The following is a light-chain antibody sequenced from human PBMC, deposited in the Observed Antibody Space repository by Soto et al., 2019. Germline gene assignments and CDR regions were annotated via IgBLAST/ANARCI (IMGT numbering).Light chain of an antibody. J-gene: IGKJ2*01. CDR1: QSVSSNY. Sequence: EIVLTQSPGTLSLSPGERATLSCRASQSVSSNYLAWYQQKPGQAPRLLIYGASSRASDIPDRFSGSGSGTDFTLTISRLEPEDFAVYYCQQYGSSPPYTFGQGTQLPIK. CDR2: GAS. CDR3: QQYGSSPPYT. V-gene: IGKV3-20*01.